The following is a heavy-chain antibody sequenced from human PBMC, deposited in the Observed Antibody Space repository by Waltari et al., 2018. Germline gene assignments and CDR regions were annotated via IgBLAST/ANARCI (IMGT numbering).Heavy chain of an antibody. CDR1: GFTFDDYA. J-gene: IGHJ4*02. CDR2: ISWNSGSI. CDR3: AKVRIPARLLSVVVTDLEFEY. Sequence: EVQLVESGGGLVQPGRSLRLSCAASGFTFDDYAMHWVRQAPGKGLEWVSGISWNSGSIGYADSVKGRFIISRDNAKNSLYLQMNSLRAEDTALYYCAKVRIPARLLSVVVTDLEFEYWGQGTLVTVSS. V-gene: IGHV3-9*01. D-gene: IGHD6-6*01.